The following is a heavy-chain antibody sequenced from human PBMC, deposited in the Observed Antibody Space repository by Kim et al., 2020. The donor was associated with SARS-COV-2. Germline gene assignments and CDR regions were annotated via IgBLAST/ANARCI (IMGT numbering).Heavy chain of an antibody. J-gene: IGHJ6*02. D-gene: IGHD5-12*01. CDR3: ARQHSGYSTIQTVYYYYYGMDV. Sequence: GESLKISCKGSGYSFTSYWIGWVRQMPGKGLEWMGIIYPGDSDTRYSPSFQGQVTISADKSISTAYLQWSSLKASDTAMYYCARQHSGYSTIQTVYYYYYGMDVWGQGTTVTVSS. CDR2: IYPGDSDT. V-gene: IGHV5-51*01. CDR1: GYSFTSYW.